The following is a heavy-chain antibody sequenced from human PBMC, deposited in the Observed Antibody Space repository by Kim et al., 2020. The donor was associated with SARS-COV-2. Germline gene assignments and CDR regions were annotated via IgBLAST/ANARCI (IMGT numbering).Heavy chain of an antibody. D-gene: IGHD3-3*01. CDR3: ARGITIFGVVTNGMDV. Sequence: LRGRVTISVETSKNQFSLKLSSVTAADTAVYYCARGITIFGVVTNGMDVWGQGTTVTVSS. J-gene: IGHJ6*02. V-gene: IGHV4-31*02.